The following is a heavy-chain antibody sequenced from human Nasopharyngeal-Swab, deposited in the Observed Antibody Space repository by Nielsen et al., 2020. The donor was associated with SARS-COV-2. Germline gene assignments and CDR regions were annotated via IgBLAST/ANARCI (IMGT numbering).Heavy chain of an antibody. CDR2: IRNRANSYAT. CDR3: TSRYSYGL. D-gene: IGHD5-18*01. Sequence: VRQMPGKGLEWVGRIRNRANSYATAYAASVKGRFTISRDDSKNTAYLQMNSLKTEDTAVYYCTSRYSYGLWGQGTLVTVSS. V-gene: IGHV3-73*01. J-gene: IGHJ4*02.